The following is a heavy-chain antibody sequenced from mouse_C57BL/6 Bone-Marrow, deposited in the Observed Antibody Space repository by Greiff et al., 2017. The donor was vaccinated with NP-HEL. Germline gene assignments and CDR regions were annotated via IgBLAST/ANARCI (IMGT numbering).Heavy chain of an antibody. J-gene: IGHJ4*01. D-gene: IGHD1-1*01. CDR3: PRNYCYGSRGYYYAMDY. CDR1: GFSLTSYA. CDR2: IWTGGGT. V-gene: IGHV2-9-1*01. Sequence: QVQLKVSGPGLVAPSQSLSITCTVSGFSLTSYAISWVRQPPGKGLEWLGVIWTGGGTNYNSALKSRLSISKDNSKSQVFLKMNSLQTDDTARYYCPRNYCYGSRGYYYAMDYWGKGTSVTGSS.